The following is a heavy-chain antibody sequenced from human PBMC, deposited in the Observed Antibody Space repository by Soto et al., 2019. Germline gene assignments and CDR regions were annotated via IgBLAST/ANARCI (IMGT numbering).Heavy chain of an antibody. V-gene: IGHV4-34*01. CDR2: INHSGSA. D-gene: IGHD3-3*01. CDR3: ARASPPITIFGVAIRYYFDY. J-gene: IGHJ4*02. CDR1: GGSFSGYY. Sequence: ETLSLTCAVYGGSFSGYYWGWIRQHPGKGLEWIGEINHSGSANYNPSLKSRVTISVDTSKNHFSLKLSSVTAADTAVYYCARASPPITIFGVAIRYYFDYWGQGTLVTVSS.